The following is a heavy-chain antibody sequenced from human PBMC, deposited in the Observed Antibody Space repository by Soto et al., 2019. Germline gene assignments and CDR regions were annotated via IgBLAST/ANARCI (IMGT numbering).Heavy chain of an antibody. V-gene: IGHV1-58*02. J-gene: IGHJ6*02. Sequence: SVKVSCKASGFTFTSSAMQWVRQARGQRLEWIGWIVVGSGNTNYAQKFQERVTITRDMSTSTAYMELSSLRSEDTAVYYCAADTGPQDVLRYFDWSRWGMDVWGQGTTVTVSS. CDR3: AADTGPQDVLRYFDWSRWGMDV. D-gene: IGHD3-9*01. CDR2: IVVGSGNT. CDR1: GFTFTSSA.